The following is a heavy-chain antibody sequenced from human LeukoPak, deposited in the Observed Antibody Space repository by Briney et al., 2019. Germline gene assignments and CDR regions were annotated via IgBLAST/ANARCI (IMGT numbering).Heavy chain of an antibody. CDR1: GFTFDDYG. CDR3: ARFAEVYYYVDV. V-gene: IGHV3-20*04. D-gene: IGHD2-21*01. Sequence: GGSLRLSCAASGFTFDDYGMSWVRQAPGKGLEGVSGINWNGGSTGYADSVKGRFTISRDDGKKSLYLQMNSLRAEDTAVYFCARFAEVYYYVDVWGTGTTVIVSS. CDR2: INWNGGST. J-gene: IGHJ6*03.